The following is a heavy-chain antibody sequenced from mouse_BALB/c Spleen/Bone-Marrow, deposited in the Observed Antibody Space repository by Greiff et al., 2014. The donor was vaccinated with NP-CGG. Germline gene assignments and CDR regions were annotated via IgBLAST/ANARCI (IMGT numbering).Heavy chain of an antibody. J-gene: IGHJ3*01. V-gene: IGHV14-3*02. CDR1: GFNIKDTY. Sequence: EVQLQQSGAELVKPGASVKLSCTASGFNIKDTYMHWVKQRPEQGLEWIGRIDPANGNNKYDPKFQGKATITADAYSNTAYLQLSSLTAEDTAVYCGSRNTQFAYWGQGTLVTVSA. CDR2: IDPANGNN. D-gene: IGHD5-1-1*01. CDR3: SRNTQFAY.